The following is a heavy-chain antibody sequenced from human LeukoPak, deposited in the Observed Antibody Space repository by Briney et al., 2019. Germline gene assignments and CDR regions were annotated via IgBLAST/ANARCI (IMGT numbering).Heavy chain of an antibody. Sequence: GGSLRLSCAASGFSFSSYAMSWVRQAPGTGLEWVSSISASGTYTYSADSVKGRFSISRDNSKNTLYLTINSLRAEDTAVYYCAKPPHGGENYFYYMDVWGKGTTVTVS. V-gene: IGHV3-23*01. CDR3: AKPPHGGENYFYYMDV. J-gene: IGHJ6*03. CDR1: GFSFSSYA. D-gene: IGHD4-23*01. CDR2: ISASGTYT.